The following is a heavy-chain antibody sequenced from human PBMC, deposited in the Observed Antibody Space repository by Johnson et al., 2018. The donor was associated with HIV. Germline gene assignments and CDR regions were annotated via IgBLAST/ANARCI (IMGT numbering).Heavy chain of an antibody. CDR3: AKPPSMGADAFEV. D-gene: IGHD3-16*01. CDR2: ISGSGGST. V-gene: IGHV3-23*04. CDR1: GFTFSSYA. J-gene: IGHJ3*01. Sequence: EVQLVESGGGVVQPGRSLRLSCAASGFTFSSYAMSWVRQAPGKGLEWVSAISGSGGSTYYADSVKGRFTISRDNAKNSLYLQMNSLRAEDSALYYCAKPPSMGADAFEVWGQGTMVTVSS.